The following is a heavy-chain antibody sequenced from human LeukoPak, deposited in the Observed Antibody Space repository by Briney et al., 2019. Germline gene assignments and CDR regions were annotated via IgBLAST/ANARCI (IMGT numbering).Heavy chain of an antibody. CDR1: GFTFSSYG. CDR3: ARDLGSGWGYYFDY. Sequence: GGSLRLSCAASGFTFSSYGMHWVRQAPGKGLEWVANIKQDGSEKYYVDSVKGRFTISRDNAKNSLYLQMNSLRAEDTAVYYCARDLGSGWGYYFDYWGQGTLVTVSS. J-gene: IGHJ4*02. CDR2: IKQDGSEK. D-gene: IGHD6-19*01. V-gene: IGHV3-7*01.